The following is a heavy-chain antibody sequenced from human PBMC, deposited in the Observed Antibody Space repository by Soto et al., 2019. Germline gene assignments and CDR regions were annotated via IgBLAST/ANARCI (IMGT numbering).Heavy chain of an antibody. J-gene: IGHJ6*03. D-gene: IGHD3-10*01. CDR3: AASGVGYYYYMDV. V-gene: IGHV4-34*01. CDR1: GGSFSGYY. Sequence: SETLSLTCAVYGGSFSGYYWSWIRQPPGKGLEWIGEINHSGSTNYNPSLKSRVTISVDTSKNQFSLKLSSVTAADTAVYYCAASGVGYYYYMDVWGKGTTVTGSS. CDR2: INHSGST.